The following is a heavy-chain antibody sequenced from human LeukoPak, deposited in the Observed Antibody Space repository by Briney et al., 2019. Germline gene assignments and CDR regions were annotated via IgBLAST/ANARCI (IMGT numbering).Heavy chain of an antibody. Sequence: GSLRLSCAASGFTVSINYMSWVRQAPGKGLQWVSNIETGGGTNYADSVKGRFTISRDNSKNTLYLQMNSLRGEDTAVYYCARVAGAPAGPLDYWGQGTLVTVSS. CDR1: GFTVSINY. CDR3: ARVAGAPAGPLDY. V-gene: IGHV3-53*01. CDR2: IETGGGT. D-gene: IGHD6-13*01. J-gene: IGHJ4*02.